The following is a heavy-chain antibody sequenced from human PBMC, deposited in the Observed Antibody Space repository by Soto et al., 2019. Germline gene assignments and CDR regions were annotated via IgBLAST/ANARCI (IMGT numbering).Heavy chain of an antibody. J-gene: IGHJ6*02. V-gene: IGHV3-23*01. Sequence: LRLSCAASGFIFENFGMSWVRQAPGKGLEWISSISGSGFKKYYADSVKGRFTISRDNSKNTLYLQMNSLRAEDTAVYYCAKGYEISPPIASGWYSNYYYGMDVWGQGTTVTVSS. D-gene: IGHD6-19*01. CDR3: AKGYEISPPIASGWYSNYYYGMDV. CDR2: ISGSGFKK. CDR1: GFIFENFG.